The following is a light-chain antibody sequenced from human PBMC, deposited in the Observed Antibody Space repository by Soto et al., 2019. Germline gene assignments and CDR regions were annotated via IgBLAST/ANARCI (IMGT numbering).Light chain of an antibody. CDR1: QDIRNC. V-gene: IGKV1-33*01. CDR3: QQCDNLPLT. Sequence: DIQITQSPSSLSASVVDRVIITCQASQDIRNCLNWYQQKPGKAPKLLIYDASYLQTGVPSRFSGSGSATDFSFTISSLQPEDFATDYCQQCDNLPLTFGPGTKVDIK. J-gene: IGKJ3*01. CDR2: DAS.